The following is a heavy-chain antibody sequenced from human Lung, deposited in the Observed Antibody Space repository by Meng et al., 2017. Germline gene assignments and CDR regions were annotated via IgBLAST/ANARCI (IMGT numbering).Heavy chain of an antibody. D-gene: IGHD4-11*01. CDR3: ARGPTTMAHDFDY. V-gene: IGHV4-34*01. CDR2: INHSGST. J-gene: IGHJ4*02. CDR1: GGSFSDSY. Sequence: RQWGAGLFKPSETLSLTCVVSGGSFSDSYWSWIRQPPGKGLEWIGEINHSGSTNYNPSLESRATISVDTSQNNLSLKLSSVTAADSAVYYCARGPTTMAHDFDYWGQGTLVTVSS.